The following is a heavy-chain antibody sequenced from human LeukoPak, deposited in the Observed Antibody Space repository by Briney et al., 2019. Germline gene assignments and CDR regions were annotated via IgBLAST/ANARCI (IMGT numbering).Heavy chain of an antibody. V-gene: IGHV3-74*01. CDR3: VRVASRAFDY. J-gene: IGHJ4*02. CDR2: INSDGSST. Sequence: GGSLRLSCAASGFTFSSYWMHWVRQAPGKGLVWDSRINSDGSSTSYADSVKGRFTISRDNAKNTLYLQMNSLRAEDTAVYYCVRVASRAFDYWGQGTLVTVSS. CDR1: GFTFSSYW.